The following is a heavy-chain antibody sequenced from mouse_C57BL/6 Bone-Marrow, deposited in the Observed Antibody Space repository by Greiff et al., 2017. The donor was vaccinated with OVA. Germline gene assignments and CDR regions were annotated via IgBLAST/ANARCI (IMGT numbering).Heavy chain of an antibody. D-gene: IGHD2-12*01. J-gene: IGHJ2*01. CDR1: GYTFTSYW. Sequence: QVQLQQSGAELAKPGASVTLSCKASGYTFTSYWMHWVKQRPGLGLEWIGIINPSSGYTKYNQKFKDKATLTADKSSSTAYMQMGSLTYDDSAVYYCARPYVYWGQGTTLTVSS. V-gene: IGHV1-7*01. CDR3: ARPYVY. CDR2: INPSSGYT.